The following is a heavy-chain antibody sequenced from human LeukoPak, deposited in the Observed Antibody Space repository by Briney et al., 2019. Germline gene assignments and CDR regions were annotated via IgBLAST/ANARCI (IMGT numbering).Heavy chain of an antibody. Sequence: PGGSLRLSCAASGFTFSNSGMHWVRQAPGKGLEWVAVISYDGRNKYYTDSVKGRFTISRDNSKNTVYLQMNSLRAEDTAVYYCAKDHSLAAAGYYFDYWGQGTLVTVSS. CDR1: GFTFSNSG. J-gene: IGHJ4*02. V-gene: IGHV3-30*18. CDR3: AKDHSLAAAGYYFDY. D-gene: IGHD6-25*01. CDR2: ISYDGRNK.